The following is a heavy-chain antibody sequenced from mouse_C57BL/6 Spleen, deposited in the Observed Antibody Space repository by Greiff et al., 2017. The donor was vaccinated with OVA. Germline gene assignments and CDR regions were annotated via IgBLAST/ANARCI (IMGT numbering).Heavy chain of an antibody. D-gene: IGHD2-3*01. CDR1: GYTFTSYW. CDR3: ARGDGPLGF. J-gene: IGHJ2*01. CDR2: IDPSDSGT. V-gene: IGHV1-52*01. Sequence: VQLQQPGAELVRPGSSVKLSCKASGYTFTSYWMHWVKQRPIQGLEWIGNIDPSDSGTHYNQKFKDKATLTVDKSSSTAYMQLSSLPYEDSEVYYCARGDGPLGFRGQGPPPPVSS.